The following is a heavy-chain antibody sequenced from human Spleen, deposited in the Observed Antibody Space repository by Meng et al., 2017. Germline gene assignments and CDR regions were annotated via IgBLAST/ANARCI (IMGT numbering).Heavy chain of an antibody. CDR3: ARGPTTMAHDFDY. CDR1: GGSFSDYY. Sequence: QVHLQQGGPGLLKPSETLSLTGVAAGGSFSDYYWSWIRQPPGKGLEWIGEINHSGSTNYNPSLESRATISVDTSQNNLSLKLSSVTAADSAVYYCARGPTTMAHDFDYWGQGTLVTVSS. V-gene: IGHV4-34*01. D-gene: IGHD4-11*01. CDR2: INHSGST. J-gene: IGHJ4*02.